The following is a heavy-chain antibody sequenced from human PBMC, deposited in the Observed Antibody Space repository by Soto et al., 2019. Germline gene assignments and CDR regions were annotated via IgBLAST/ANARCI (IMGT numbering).Heavy chain of an antibody. CDR1: GYTFTSYA. D-gene: IGHD3-22*01. Sequence: ASVKVSCKASGYTFTSYAMHWVRQAPGQRLEWMGWINAGNGNTKYSQKFQGRVTITRDTSASTAYMELSSLRSEDTAVYYCARAAYYYYSSGCRHFDYWGQGTLVTVSS. CDR3: ARAAYYYYSSGCRHFDY. CDR2: INAGNGNT. V-gene: IGHV1-3*01. J-gene: IGHJ4*02.